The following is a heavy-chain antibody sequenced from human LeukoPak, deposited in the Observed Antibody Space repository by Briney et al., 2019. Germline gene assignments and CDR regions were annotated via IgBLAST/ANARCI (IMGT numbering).Heavy chain of an antibody. V-gene: IGHV1-69*01. CDR3: ARAPSRYSNLERSVGRWFYYYMDV. CDR2: IIPIFGTA. CDR1: GGTFITYA. J-gene: IGHJ6*03. D-gene: IGHD4-11*01. Sequence: ASVKVSCKASGGTFITYAIGCVRQAPGQGLEWMGGIIPIFGTANYAQKFEDRVTLTADESTNTAYMELNSLRSEDTAVYYCARAPSRYSNLERSVGRWFYYYMDVWGQGTTVTVSS.